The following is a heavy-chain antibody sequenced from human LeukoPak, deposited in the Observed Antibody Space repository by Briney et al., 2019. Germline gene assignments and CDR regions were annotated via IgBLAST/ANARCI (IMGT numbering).Heavy chain of an antibody. J-gene: IGHJ3*02. CDR3: ARDRLAVAGPDAFDI. CDR2: IYHSGST. D-gene: IGHD6-19*01. CDR1: GGSFSGYY. V-gene: IGHV4-34*01. Sequence: SETLSLTCAVYGGSFSGYYWSWIRQPPGKGLEWIGSIYHSGSTYYNPSLKSRVTISVDTSKNQFSLKLSSVTAADTAVYYCARDRLAVAGPDAFDIWGQGTMVTVSS.